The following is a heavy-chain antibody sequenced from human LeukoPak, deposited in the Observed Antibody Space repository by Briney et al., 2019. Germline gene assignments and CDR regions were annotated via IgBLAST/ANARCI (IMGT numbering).Heavy chain of an antibody. CDR1: GFTVSSNY. D-gene: IGHD2-2*01. V-gene: IGHV3-48*01. CDR2: ISSSSTTI. CDR3: ARDSSKPQPVFDY. J-gene: IGHJ4*02. Sequence: GGSLRLSCAASGFTVSSNYMSWVRQAPGKGLEWVSYISSSSTTINYTDSVKGRFTISRDDAKNSLYLQMNSLRAEDTAVYYCARDSSKPQPVFDYWGQGTLVTVSS.